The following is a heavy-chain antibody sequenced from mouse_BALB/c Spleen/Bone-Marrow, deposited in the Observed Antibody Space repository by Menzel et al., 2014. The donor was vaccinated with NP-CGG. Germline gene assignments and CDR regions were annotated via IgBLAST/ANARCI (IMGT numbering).Heavy chain of an antibody. Sequence: VHVKQSGPELVKPGASVKISCKASGYSFTGYYMHWVKQSHGNSLDWIGYIYPYNGVSGYNQKFKGKATLTVDKSSSTAYMELRSLTSDDSAVYYCESRGEYFDVWGAGTTVTVSS. CDR3: ESRGEYFDV. J-gene: IGHJ1*01. CDR1: GYSFTGYY. CDR2: IYPYNGVS. V-gene: IGHV1-31*01.